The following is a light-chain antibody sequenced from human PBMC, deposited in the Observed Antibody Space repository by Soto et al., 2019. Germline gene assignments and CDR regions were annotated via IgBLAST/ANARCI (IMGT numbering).Light chain of an antibody. CDR3: QQYYSFWT. CDR1: RSVDKW. Sequence: DIQMTQSPSTLSASLGDRVTIICRASRSVDKWLAWYQQKSGKAPKLLIYEASHLQSGVPSRFGGRGSGTDFALTINNLQPEDVATYYCQQYYSFWTFGQGTTVEV. J-gene: IGKJ1*01. V-gene: IGKV1-5*02. CDR2: EAS.